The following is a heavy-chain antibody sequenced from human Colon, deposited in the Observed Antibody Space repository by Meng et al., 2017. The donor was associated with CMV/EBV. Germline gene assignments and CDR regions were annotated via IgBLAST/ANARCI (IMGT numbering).Heavy chain of an antibody. CDR2: IIPVYPMT. CDR1: GGNFGGYS. V-gene: IGHV1-69*10. D-gene: IGHD2-8*01. J-gene: IGHJ4*02. CDR3: ARGRDCINGLCFFDS. Sequence: SVKVSCKDSGGNFGGYSISWVRQAPGQGLEWLGGIIPVYPMTHYAQKFQDRVTIIADKSTSTAYMELSTLTSEDTSVYYCARGRDCINGLCFFDSWGQGTLVTVSS.